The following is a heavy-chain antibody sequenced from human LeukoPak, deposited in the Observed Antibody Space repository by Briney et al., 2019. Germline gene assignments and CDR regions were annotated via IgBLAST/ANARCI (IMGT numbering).Heavy chain of an antibody. CDR3: AKDARRTFGLSSGLYRGSYYFGY. V-gene: IGHV3-21*01. CDR2: ISSSSSYI. CDR1: GFTFSSYS. D-gene: IGHD6-19*01. J-gene: IGHJ4*02. Sequence: GGSLRLSCAASGFTFSSYSMNWVSQAPGKGLEWVSSISSSSSYIYYADSVKGRFTISRDNSKNTLYLQMNSLRAEDTAVYYCAKDARRTFGLSSGLYRGSYYFGYWGQGTLVTVSS.